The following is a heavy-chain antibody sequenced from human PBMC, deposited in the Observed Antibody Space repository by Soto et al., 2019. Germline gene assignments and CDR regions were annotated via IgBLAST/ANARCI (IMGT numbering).Heavy chain of an antibody. CDR1: VFSFNSFN. J-gene: IGHJ4*02. CDR3: ARDLGLLKSLFDY. V-gene: IGHV3-21*01. Sequence: GALRLSCLASVFSFNSFNMNWIRRAPGRGLEWVASISVSGDNIYYGDSVQGRFTISRDNSKRSVFLDLSSLRVEDTAVYYCARDLGLLKSLFDYWGQGTQVTVS. D-gene: IGHD3-16*01. CDR2: ISVSGDNI.